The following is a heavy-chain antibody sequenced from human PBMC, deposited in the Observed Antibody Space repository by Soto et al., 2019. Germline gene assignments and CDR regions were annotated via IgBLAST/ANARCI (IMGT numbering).Heavy chain of an antibody. Sequence: ASVKVSCKASGFTFTSSAVQWVRQARGQRLEWIGWIVVGSGNTNYAQKFQERVTITRDMSTSTAYMELSSLRSEDTAVYYCAAGSYSSSPYYYYYYGMDVWGQGTTVTVSS. CDR1: GFTFTSSA. V-gene: IGHV1-58*01. CDR3: AAGSYSSSPYYYYYYGMDV. CDR2: IVVGSGNT. J-gene: IGHJ6*02. D-gene: IGHD6-6*01.